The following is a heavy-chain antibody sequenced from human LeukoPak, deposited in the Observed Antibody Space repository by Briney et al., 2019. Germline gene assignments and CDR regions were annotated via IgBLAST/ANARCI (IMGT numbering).Heavy chain of an antibody. V-gene: IGHV3-33*01. CDR3: ARSTYSSSSYYFDY. J-gene: IGHJ4*02. CDR1: GFTFSNYG. CDR2: IRSDGINK. Sequence: PGRSLRLSCAASGFTFSNYGIHWVRQAPGKGLEWVAVIRSDGINKYYVDSVKGRFTISRDNSKNTLYLQMNSLRADDTAVYYCARSTYSSSSYYFDYWGQGSLVTVSS. D-gene: IGHD6-13*01.